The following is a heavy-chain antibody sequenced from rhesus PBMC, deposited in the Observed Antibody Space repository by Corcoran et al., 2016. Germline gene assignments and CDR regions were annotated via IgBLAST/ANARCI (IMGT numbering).Heavy chain of an antibody. D-gene: IGHD6-25*01. CDR2: IYGSGGST. J-gene: IGHJ4*01. Sequence: QVQLQESGPAVVKPSETLSLTCAVSGGSISSSNWWSWIRQSPGKGIKRIGGIYGSGGSTEYNPSLKSRVTISIDTSKNQFSLKLTSVTAADTAVYYCARPLAAAIDYWGQGVLVTVSS. CDR1: GGSISSSNW. CDR3: ARPLAAAIDY. V-gene: IGHV4-93*02.